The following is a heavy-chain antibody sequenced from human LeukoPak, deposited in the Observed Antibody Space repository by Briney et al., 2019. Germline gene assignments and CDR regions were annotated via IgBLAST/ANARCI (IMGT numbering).Heavy chain of an antibody. D-gene: IGHD6-13*01. CDR3: ARDRMGIAADPDYYYGMDV. Sequence: QPGGSLRLSCAASGFTFSSYAMSWVRQAPGKGLEWVSAISGSGGSTYYADSVKGRFTISRDNAKNSLYLQMNSLRAEDTAVYYCARDRMGIAADPDYYYGMDVWGQGTTVTVSS. V-gene: IGHV3-23*01. CDR1: GFTFSSYA. CDR2: ISGSGGST. J-gene: IGHJ6*02.